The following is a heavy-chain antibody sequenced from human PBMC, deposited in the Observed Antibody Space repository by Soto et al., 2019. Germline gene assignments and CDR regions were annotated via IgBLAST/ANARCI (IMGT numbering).Heavy chain of an antibody. V-gene: IGHV3-30*18. CDR2: ISNDGSNK. Sequence: QVHLVESGGGVVQPGRSLRLSCAASGFSFSTYGMHWVRQAPGKGLEWVAFISNDGSNKYYADSVKGRFTISRDNSKNTLYLQMNSLRAEDTAVYHCAKGFGNYWASDYWGQGTLVTVSS. CDR1: GFSFSTYG. D-gene: IGHD1-26*01. J-gene: IGHJ4*02. CDR3: AKGFGNYWASDY.